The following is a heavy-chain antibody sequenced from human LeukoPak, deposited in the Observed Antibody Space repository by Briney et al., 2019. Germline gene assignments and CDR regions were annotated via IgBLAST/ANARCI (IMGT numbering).Heavy chain of an antibody. J-gene: IGHJ4*02. CDR1: GGSISSYY. CDR2: IYYSGST. CDR3: ASRSSIWSGYQATLYYFDS. Sequence: SETLSLTCTVSGGSISSYYWSWIRQPPGKRLEWIGHIYYSGSTNYNPSLKSRVTISVDTSKNQFSLKLSSVTAADTAVYYCASRSSIWSGYQATLYYFDSWGQGTLVTVSS. D-gene: IGHD3-3*01. V-gene: IGHV4-59*01.